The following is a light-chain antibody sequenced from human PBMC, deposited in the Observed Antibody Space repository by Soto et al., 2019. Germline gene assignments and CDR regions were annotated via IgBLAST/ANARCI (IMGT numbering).Light chain of an antibody. V-gene: IGKV3-11*01. CDR1: QSVSSY. J-gene: IGKJ2*01. CDR2: DAS. Sequence: EIVLTQSPDTLSLSPGERATLSCRASQSVSSYLAWYQQKPGQAPRLLIYDASNRATGIPARFSGSWSGTDFTLTIRSLEPEDFAVYYCQKRSNWPYTFGQGTKLEIK. CDR3: QKRSNWPYT.